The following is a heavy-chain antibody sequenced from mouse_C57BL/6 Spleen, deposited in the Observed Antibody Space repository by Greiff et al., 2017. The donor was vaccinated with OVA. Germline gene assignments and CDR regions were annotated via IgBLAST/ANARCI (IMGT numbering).Heavy chain of an antibody. CDR1: GYTFTGYW. CDR3: ARYYGSRRGFAY. J-gene: IGHJ3*01. CDR2: ILPGSGST. Sequence: QVQLQQSGAELMKPGASVKLSCKATGYTFTGYWIEWVKQRPGHGLEWIGEILPGSGSTNYNEKFKGKATFTADTSSNTAYMQLSSLTTEDSAIYYCARYYGSRRGFAYWGQGTLVTVSA. D-gene: IGHD1-1*01. V-gene: IGHV1-9*01.